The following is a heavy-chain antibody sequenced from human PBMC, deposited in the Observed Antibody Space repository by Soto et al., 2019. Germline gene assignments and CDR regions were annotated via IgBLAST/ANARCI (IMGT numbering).Heavy chain of an antibody. CDR1: GGSISSGGYY. V-gene: IGHV4-31*03. D-gene: IGHD1-26*01. CDR2: MFYSGST. J-gene: IGHJ4*02. CDR3: ARVDTSMGATCVSY. Sequence: SETLSLTCTVSGGSISSGGYYWSWIRQHPGKGLEWIGYMFYSGSTYYNPSLKSRVSISVDTSKNQFSLNLSSVTAADTAVYYCARVDTSMGATCVSYWGQGTLVTVSS.